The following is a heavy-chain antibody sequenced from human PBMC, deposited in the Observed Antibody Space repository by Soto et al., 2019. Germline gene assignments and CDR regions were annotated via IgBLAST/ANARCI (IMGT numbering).Heavy chain of an antibody. CDR2: IVVGSGNT. V-gene: IGHV1-58*01. J-gene: IGHJ6*02. D-gene: IGHD3-3*01. CDR1: GFTFTSSA. CDR3: AADGGSFYDFWSGYYGGYYYGMDV. Sequence: SVKVSCTASGFTFTSSAVQWVRQARGQRLEWIGWIVVGSGNTNYAQKFQERVTITRDMSTSTAYMELSSLRSEDTAVYYCAADGGSFYDFWSGYYGGYYYGMDVWGQGTTVTVSS.